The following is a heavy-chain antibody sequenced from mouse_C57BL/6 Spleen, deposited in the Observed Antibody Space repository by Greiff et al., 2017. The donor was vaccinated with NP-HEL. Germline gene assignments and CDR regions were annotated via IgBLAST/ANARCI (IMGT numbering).Heavy chain of an antibody. CDR3: AREGTYY. Sequence: EVKLMEYGGGLVKPGGSLKLSCAASGFTFSDYGMHWVRQAPEKGLEWVAYISSGSSTIYYADTVKGRFTISRDNAKNTLFLQMTSLRSEDTAMYYCAREGTYYWGQGTTLTVSS. CDR1: GFTFSDYG. CDR2: ISSGSSTI. V-gene: IGHV5-17*01. J-gene: IGHJ2*01. D-gene: IGHD3-3*01.